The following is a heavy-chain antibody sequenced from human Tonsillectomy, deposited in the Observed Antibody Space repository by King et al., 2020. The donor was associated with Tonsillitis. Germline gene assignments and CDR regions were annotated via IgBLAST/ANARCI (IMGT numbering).Heavy chain of an antibody. CDR3: ARVVPTFPPGY. CDR2: ISGYNGNT. CDR1: GYTFTSYG. Sequence: VQLVESGAEVKKAGASVKVSCKASGYTFTSYGISWVRQAPGQGLEWMGWISGYNGNTNYAQKLQGRVTMTTDTSTSTAYMVLRSQRYHDTAVYYCARVVPTFPPGYWGQGTMVTVSS. D-gene: IGHD2-21*01. V-gene: IGHV1-18*04. J-gene: IGHJ4*02.